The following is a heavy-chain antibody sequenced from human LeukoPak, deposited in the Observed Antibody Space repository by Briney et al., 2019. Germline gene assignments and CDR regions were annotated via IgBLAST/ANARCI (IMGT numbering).Heavy chain of an antibody. Sequence: AAVKVSCKASGYTFTSYGIRGVRQAPGQGLEWMGWISAYNGNTNYAQKLQGRVTMTRDTSISTAYMELSRLRSDDTAVYYGARAISVVAAMAWAFDIWGQGTMVTVSS. CDR1: GYTFTSYG. CDR3: ARAISVVAAMAWAFDI. CDR2: ISAYNGNT. J-gene: IGHJ3*02. V-gene: IGHV1-18*01. D-gene: IGHD2-15*01.